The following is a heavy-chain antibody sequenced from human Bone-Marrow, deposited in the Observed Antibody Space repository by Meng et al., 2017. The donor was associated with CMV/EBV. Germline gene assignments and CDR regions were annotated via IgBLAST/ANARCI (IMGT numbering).Heavy chain of an antibody. CDR3: ARDIQVGLPRENNWFDP. CDR2: IIPILGIA. CDR1: GGTFSSYT. V-gene: IGHV1-69*04. J-gene: IGHJ5*02. Sequence: SVKVSCKASGGTFSSYTISWVRQAPGQGLEWMGRIIPILGIANYAQKFQGRVTITADKSTSTAYMELSSLRSEDTAVYYCARDIQVGLPRENNWFDPWGRGTLVTVSS. D-gene: IGHD2-21*01.